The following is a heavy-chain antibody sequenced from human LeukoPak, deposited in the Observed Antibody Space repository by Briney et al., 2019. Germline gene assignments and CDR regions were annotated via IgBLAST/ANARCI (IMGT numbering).Heavy chain of an antibody. V-gene: IGHV1-2*04. CDR2: INPNSGGT. J-gene: IGHJ4*02. CDR1: GYTFTGYY. D-gene: IGHD6-19*01. CDR3: AREDEFSSGTDY. Sequence: ASVKVSCKASGYTFTGYYMHWVRQAPGQGLEWMGWINPNSGGTNYAQKLQGWVTMTRDTSISTAYMELSRLRSDDTGVYYCAREDEFSSGTDYWGQGTLVTVSS.